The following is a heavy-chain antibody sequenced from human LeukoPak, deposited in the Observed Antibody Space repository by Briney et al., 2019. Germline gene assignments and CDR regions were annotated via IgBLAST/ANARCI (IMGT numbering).Heavy chain of an antibody. CDR3: MRDYAGY. CDR2: IKEDGSGK. V-gene: IGHV3-7*01. CDR1: GFTFSNSW. D-gene: IGHD2-2*01. Sequence: PGGSLRLSCVASGFTFSNSWMSWVRQAPGKGLEWVANIKEDGSGKYYVDSVKGRFTISRDNAKNSLYLQMNSLRAEDTAVYYCMRDYAGYWGQGTLVTVSS. J-gene: IGHJ4*02.